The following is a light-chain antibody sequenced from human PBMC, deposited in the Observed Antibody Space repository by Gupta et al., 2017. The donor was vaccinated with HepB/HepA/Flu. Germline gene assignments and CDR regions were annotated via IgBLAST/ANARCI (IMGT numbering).Light chain of an antibody. CDR1: QSVGTN. CDR2: GAS. Sequence: ETVMTQSPATLSVSPGERVTLSCRASQSVGTNLAWYQQKPGQAPRLLIHGASTRATSIPARFSGSGSGTDFTLSISSLQSEDFAVYYCHQYNNWPPWTFGQGTKVE. CDR3: HQYNNWPPWT. J-gene: IGKJ1*01. V-gene: IGKV3-15*01.